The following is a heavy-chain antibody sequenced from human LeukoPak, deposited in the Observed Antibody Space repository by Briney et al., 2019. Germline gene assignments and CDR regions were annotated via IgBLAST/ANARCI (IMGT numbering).Heavy chain of an antibody. CDR1: GGSFSGYY. J-gene: IGHJ3*02. CDR3: ARGPGGGGDLDAFDI. Sequence: PSETLSLTXAVYGGSFSGYYWSWIRQPPGKGLEWIGEINHSGSTNYNPSLKSRVTISVDTSKNQFSLKLSSVTAADTAVYYCARGPGGGGDLDAFDIWGQGTMVTVSS. D-gene: IGHD2-21*01. CDR2: INHSGST. V-gene: IGHV4-34*01.